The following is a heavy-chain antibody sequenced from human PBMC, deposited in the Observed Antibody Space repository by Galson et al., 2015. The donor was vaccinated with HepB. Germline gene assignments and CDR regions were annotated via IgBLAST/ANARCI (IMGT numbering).Heavy chain of an antibody. V-gene: IGHV3-64D*06. Sequence: SLRLSCAASGFTYSSYAMHWVRQAPGKGLKYVSAVSSDGGSTYYADSVKGRFTISRDNSKNTLYLQMSSLRAEDTAVYYCVKEVATTHGIYYFDYWGQGTLVTVSS. J-gene: IGHJ4*02. CDR3: VKEVATTHGIYYFDY. D-gene: IGHD5-12*01. CDR1: GFTYSSYA. CDR2: VSSDGGST.